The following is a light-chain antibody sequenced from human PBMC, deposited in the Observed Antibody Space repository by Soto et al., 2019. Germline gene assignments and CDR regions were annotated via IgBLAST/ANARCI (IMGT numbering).Light chain of an antibody. CDR2: EVS. J-gene: IGLJ1*01. CDR3: SSYTSRTTNV. Sequence: QSALTQPASVSGSPGQSITISCTGTSSDIGGYNFVSWYQQHPGKAPKLMIFEVSKRHSGVSNRFSGSKSGNTASLTISGLQAEDEADYYCSSYTSRTTNVFGTGTKLTVL. CDR1: SSDIGGYNF. V-gene: IGLV2-14*01.